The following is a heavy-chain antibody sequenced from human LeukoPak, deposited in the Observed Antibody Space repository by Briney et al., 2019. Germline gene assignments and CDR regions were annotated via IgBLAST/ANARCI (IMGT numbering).Heavy chain of an antibody. V-gene: IGHV3-74*01. CDR2: ISSDGSST. CDR1: GFTFRTYW. Sequence: GGSLRLSCAASGFTFRTYWMHWVRQVPGKGLVWVSRISSDGSSTIYADSVKGRFTISRDNANNTLYLQMNSLRGEDTAVYYCAREWALPGAYYMDDWGKGTTVTVSS. J-gene: IGHJ6*03. D-gene: IGHD1-26*01. CDR3: AREWALPGAYYMDD.